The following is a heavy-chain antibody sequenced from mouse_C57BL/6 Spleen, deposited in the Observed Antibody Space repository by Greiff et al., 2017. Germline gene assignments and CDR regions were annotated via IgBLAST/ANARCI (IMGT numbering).Heavy chain of an antibody. CDR3: ARHYSGSSQYYFDY. CDR2: ISSGGSYT. V-gene: IGHV5-6*01. CDR1: GFTFSSYG. D-gene: IGHD1-1*01. Sequence: EVKLVESGGDLVKPGGSLKLSCAASGFTFSSYGMSWVRQTPDKRLEWVATISSGGSYTYYPDSVKGRFTISRDNAKNTLYLQMISLKSEDKAMYYCARHYSGSSQYYFDYWGQGTTLTVSS. J-gene: IGHJ2*01.